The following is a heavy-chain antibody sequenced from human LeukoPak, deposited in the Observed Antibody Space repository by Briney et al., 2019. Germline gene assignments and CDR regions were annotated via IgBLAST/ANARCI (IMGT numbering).Heavy chain of an antibody. CDR2: IYYSGST. CDR3: ARVVGSYCFDY. Sequence: SETLSLTCTVSGGSISSYYWSWIRQPPGKGLEWIGYIYYSGSTNYNPSLKNRVTISVDTSENQFSLKLSSVTAANTAVYYCARVVGSYCFDYWGQGTLVTVSS. CDR1: GGSISSYY. J-gene: IGHJ4*02. D-gene: IGHD1-26*01. V-gene: IGHV4-59*01.